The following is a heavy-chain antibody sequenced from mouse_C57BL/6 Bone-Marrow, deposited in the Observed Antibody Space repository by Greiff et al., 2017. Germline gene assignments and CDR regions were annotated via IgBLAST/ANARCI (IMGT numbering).Heavy chain of an antibody. CDR2: IWSGGST. CDR3: AKARYLYYYAMDY. V-gene: IGHV2-4*01. Sequence: VKLMESGPGLVQPSQSLSITCTVSGFSLTSYGVHWVRQPPGKGLEWLGVIWSGGSTDYNAAFISRLSISKDNSKSQVFFKMNSLQADDTAIYYCAKARYLYYYAMDYWGQGTSVTVSS. CDR1: GFSLTSYG. J-gene: IGHJ4*01. D-gene: IGHD5-1*01.